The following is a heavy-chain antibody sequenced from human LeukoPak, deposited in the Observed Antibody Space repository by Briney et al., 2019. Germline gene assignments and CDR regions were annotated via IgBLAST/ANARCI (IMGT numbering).Heavy chain of an antibody. CDR1: GFTFSSYA. Sequence: GGSLRLSCAASGFTFSSYAMSWVRQAPGKGLEWVANIKQDGSEKYYVDSVKGRFTISRDNAKNSLYLQMNSLRAEDTAVYYCARDDSSGYHIGLKNDYWGQGTLVTVSS. V-gene: IGHV3-7*01. J-gene: IGHJ4*02. D-gene: IGHD3-22*01. CDR3: ARDDSSGYHIGLKNDY. CDR2: IKQDGSEK.